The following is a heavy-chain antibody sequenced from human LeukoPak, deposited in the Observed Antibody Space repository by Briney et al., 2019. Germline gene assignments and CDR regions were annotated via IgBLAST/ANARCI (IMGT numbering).Heavy chain of an antibody. CDR1: GGSISSSSYY. CDR3: ATPPGPYSSGARVDY. J-gene: IGHJ4*02. CDR2: IYYSGST. Sequence: PSETLSLTCTVSGGSISSSSYYWGWIRQPPGKGLEWIGSIYYSGSTYYNPSLKSRVTISVDTSKNQFSLKLSSVTAADTAVYYCATPPGPYSSGARVDYWGQGTLVTVSS. D-gene: IGHD6-19*01. V-gene: IGHV4-39*07.